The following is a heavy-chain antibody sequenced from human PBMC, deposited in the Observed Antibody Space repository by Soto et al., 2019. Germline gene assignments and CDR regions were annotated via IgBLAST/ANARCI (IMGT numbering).Heavy chain of an antibody. V-gene: IGHV1-46*01. CDR2: INPSGGST. CDR1: GYTFTSYY. J-gene: IGHJ4*02. D-gene: IGHD3-3*01. Sequence: ASVKVSCKASGYTFTSYYMHWVRQAPGQGLEWMGIINPSGGSTSYAQKFQGRVTMTRDTSTSTAYMELRSLRSDDTAVYYCARGYHYDFWSGYYGPDYWGQGTLVTVSS. CDR3: ARGYHYDFWSGYYGPDY.